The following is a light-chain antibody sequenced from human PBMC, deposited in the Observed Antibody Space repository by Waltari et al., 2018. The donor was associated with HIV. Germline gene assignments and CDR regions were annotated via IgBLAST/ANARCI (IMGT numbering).Light chain of an antibody. CDR1: QSVSSY. Sequence: EIVLTQSPATLSLSPGERATLSCRPSQSVSSYLAWYQQRPGQAPSLLIFDAANRATGIPARFSGSGSGTDFTLTISSLEPEDFAVYYCQQRSNWPFTFGGGTKVEIK. CDR2: DAA. J-gene: IGKJ4*01. V-gene: IGKV3-11*01. CDR3: QQRSNWPFT.